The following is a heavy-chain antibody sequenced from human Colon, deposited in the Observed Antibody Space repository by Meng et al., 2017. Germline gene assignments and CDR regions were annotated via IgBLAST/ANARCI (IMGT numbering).Heavy chain of an antibody. J-gene: IGHJ2*01. Sequence: VQLQESGPGLVKPSETLSLTCTVSGGDINNYYWSWIRQSPGKGLEWLGCVYSSGSAYYSPSLKSRLNMSVDRTKNQLSLKVTSVTAADTAVYYCARGVETMIRGVKWYFDLWGRGALVTVSS. CDR2: VYSSGSA. V-gene: IGHV4-4*07. CDR1: GGDINNYY. CDR3: ARGVETMIRGVKWYFDL. D-gene: IGHD3-10*01.